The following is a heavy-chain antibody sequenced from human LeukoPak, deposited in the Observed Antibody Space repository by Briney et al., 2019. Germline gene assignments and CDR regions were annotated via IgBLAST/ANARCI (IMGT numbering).Heavy chain of an antibody. Sequence: PGGSLRLSCAASGFTFSSYAMHWVRQAPGKGLEYVSAISSNGGSTHYANSVKGRFTISRDNSKNTLYLQMGSLRAEDMAVYYCARGYSSSDYWGQGTLVTVSS. V-gene: IGHV3-64*01. CDR3: ARGYSSSDY. CDR1: GFTFSSYA. CDR2: ISSNGGST. J-gene: IGHJ4*02. D-gene: IGHD6-13*01.